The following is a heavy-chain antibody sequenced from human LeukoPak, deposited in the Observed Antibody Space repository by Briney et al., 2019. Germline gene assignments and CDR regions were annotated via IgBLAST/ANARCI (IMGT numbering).Heavy chain of an antibody. CDR3: AREESGGYFDY. Sequence: ASVRVSCKASGFTFTNYYMHWVRQAPGQGLEWMGLVNPSGSSTNYAQKFRGRVTMTRDTSTTTVYMELSSLRSEDTAVYYCAREESGGYFDYGGQGTLVTVSS. V-gene: IGHV1-46*01. CDR1: GFTFTNYY. J-gene: IGHJ4*02. D-gene: IGHD2-8*02. CDR2: VNPSGSST.